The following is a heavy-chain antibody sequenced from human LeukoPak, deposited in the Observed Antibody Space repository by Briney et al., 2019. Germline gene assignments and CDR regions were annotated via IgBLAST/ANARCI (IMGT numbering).Heavy chain of an antibody. Sequence: SVKVSCKASGGTFSSYAISWVRQAPGQGLEWMGGIIPIFGTANYAQKFQGRVTITADKSTSTAYMELSSLRSEDTAVYYCARGYYDSSGYYYPLGYWGQGTLVTVSS. CDR2: IIPIFGTA. CDR3: ARGYYDSSGYYYPLGY. D-gene: IGHD3-22*01. CDR1: GGTFSSYA. J-gene: IGHJ4*02. V-gene: IGHV1-69*06.